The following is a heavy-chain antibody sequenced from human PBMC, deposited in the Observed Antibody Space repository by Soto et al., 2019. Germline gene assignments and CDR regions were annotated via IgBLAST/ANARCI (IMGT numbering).Heavy chain of an antibody. Sequence: PGGSLRLSCAASGFTFSSYAMTWVRQAPGKGLEWVSAISGGGDSIYYADSVKGRFTISRDQSKNTLYLQMHSLRSEDTAVYYCARAPYYYDSSGYSLNWFDPWGQGTLVTVSS. CDR2: ISGGGDSI. D-gene: IGHD3-22*01. CDR1: GFTFSSYA. J-gene: IGHJ5*02. CDR3: ARAPYYYDSSGYSLNWFDP. V-gene: IGHV3-23*01.